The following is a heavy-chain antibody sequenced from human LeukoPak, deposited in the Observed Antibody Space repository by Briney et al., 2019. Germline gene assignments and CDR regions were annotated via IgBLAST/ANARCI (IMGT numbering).Heavy chain of an antibody. J-gene: IGHJ4*02. CDR2: IYHSGST. CDR3: ARDVSPGLGRVDY. CDR1: GYSISSGYY. V-gene: IGHV4-38-2*02. D-gene: IGHD2/OR15-2a*01. Sequence: SETLSLTCTVSGYSISSGYYWGWIRQPPGKGLEWIGSIYHSGSTYYNPSLKSRVTISVDTSKNQFSLKLSSVTAADTAVYYCARDVSPGLGRVDYWGQGTLVTVSS.